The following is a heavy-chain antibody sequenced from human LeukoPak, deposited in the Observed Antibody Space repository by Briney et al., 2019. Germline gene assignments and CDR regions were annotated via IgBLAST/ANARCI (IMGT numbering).Heavy chain of an antibody. CDR1: GDSVSSSDAT. V-gene: IGHV6-1*01. CDR2: TYYRSKWSS. Sequence: SQTLSLTCAISGDSVSSSDATWNWIRQSPSRGLEWLGRTYYRSKWSSDCAPSVRSRITINSDTAKNQFSLQLNSVTPEDTAVYYCARASYRAFYIWGQGTVVTVSS. CDR3: ARASYRAFYI. D-gene: IGHD4-11*01. J-gene: IGHJ3*02.